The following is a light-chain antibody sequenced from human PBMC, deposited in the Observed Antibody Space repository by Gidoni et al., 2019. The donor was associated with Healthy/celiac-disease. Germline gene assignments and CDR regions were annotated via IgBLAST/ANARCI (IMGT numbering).Light chain of an antibody. CDR2: DAS. J-gene: IGKJ2*01. CDR3: QQRSNWPPMYT. V-gene: IGKV3-11*01. Sequence: EIVLKQSPATLSLTPGERATLSCRASQSFSSYLDWYQQKPGQAPRLLFYDASNRATGIPARFSGSGSGTDFTLTISSLEPEDFAVYYCQQRSNWPPMYTFGQXTKLGIK. CDR1: QSFSSY.